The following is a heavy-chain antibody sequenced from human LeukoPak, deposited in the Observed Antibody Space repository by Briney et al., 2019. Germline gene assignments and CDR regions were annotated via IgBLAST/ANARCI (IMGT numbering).Heavy chain of an antibody. V-gene: IGHV3-53*01. Sequence: GGSLRLSCAASGFSVSYNYINRVRQAPGKGLEWVPIVYSGVDTHYADSVKGRFTISRDNSKNTVYLQMNSLRPEDTAVYYCAKDFVYGSLGSYFFDYWGQGTLVTVSS. CDR2: VYSGVDT. D-gene: IGHD1-26*01. J-gene: IGHJ4*02. CDR3: AKDFVYGSLGSYFFDY. CDR1: GFSVSYNY.